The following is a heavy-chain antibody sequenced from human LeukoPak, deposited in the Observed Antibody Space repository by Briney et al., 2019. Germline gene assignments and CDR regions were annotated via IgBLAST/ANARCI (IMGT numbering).Heavy chain of an antibody. J-gene: IGHJ6*02. D-gene: IGHD2/OR15-2a*01. V-gene: IGHV4-59*01. CDR1: GGSISSYY. Sequence: PSGTLSLTCTVSGGSISSYYWSWIRQPPGKGLEWIGYIYYSGSTNYNPSLKSRVTISVDTSKNQFSLKLSSVTAADTAVYYCARTDTSFYYYGMDVWGQGTTVTVSS. CDR2: IYYSGST. CDR3: ARTDTSFYYYGMDV.